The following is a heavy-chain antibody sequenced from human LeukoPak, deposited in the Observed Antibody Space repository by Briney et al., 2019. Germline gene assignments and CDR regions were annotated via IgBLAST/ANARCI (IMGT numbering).Heavy chain of an antibody. CDR1: GGSISSGTYY. J-gene: IGHJ3*02. CDR2: FYTSGTT. D-gene: IGHD1-26*01. CDR3: ARDKGIVGATNEPDAFDI. Sequence: SQTLSLTYTVSGGSISSGTYYWSWIRQPAGKGLGWIGRFYTSGTTNYNPSLKSRVSISVDTSKNQFSLTLSSVTAADTAVYYCARDKGIVGATNEPDAFDIWGQGTMVTVSS. V-gene: IGHV4-61*02.